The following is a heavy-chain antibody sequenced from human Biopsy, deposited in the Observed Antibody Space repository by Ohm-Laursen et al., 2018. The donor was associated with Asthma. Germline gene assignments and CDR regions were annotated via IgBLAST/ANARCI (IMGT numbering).Heavy chain of an antibody. CDR2: IIPIFGTA. V-gene: IGHV1-69*01. CDR1: GGTFSSYA. D-gene: IGHD6-13*01. J-gene: IGHJ6*02. Sequence: SVKVSCKASGGTFSSYAISWVRQAPGQGLEWMGGIIPIFGTANYAQKFQGRVTITADESTSTAYMELSSLRSEDTAVYYWARDFLFQHGSSWYYYYYGMDVWGQGTTVTVSS. CDR3: ARDFLFQHGSSWYYYYYGMDV.